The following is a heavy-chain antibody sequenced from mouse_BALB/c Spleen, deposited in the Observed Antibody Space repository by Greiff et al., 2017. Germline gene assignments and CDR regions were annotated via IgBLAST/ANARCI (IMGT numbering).Heavy chain of an antibody. CDR1: GYTFTSYW. V-gene: IGHV1-87*01. Sequence: VKLQASGAELARPGASVKLSCKASGYTFTSYWMQWVKQRPGQGLEWIGAIYPGDGDTRYTQKFKGKATLTADKSSSTAYMQLSSLASEDSAVYYCARFNWDDFDYWGQGTTLTVSS. CDR3: ARFNWDDFDY. CDR2: IYPGDGDT. J-gene: IGHJ2*01. D-gene: IGHD4-1*01.